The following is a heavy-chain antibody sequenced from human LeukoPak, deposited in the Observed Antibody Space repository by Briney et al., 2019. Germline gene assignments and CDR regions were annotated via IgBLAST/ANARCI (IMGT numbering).Heavy chain of an antibody. CDR2: IIPIFGTA. J-gene: IGHJ6*02. CDR1: GYTFTSYD. Sequence: SVKVSCKASGYTFTSYDINWVRQATGQGLEWMGGIIPIFGTANYAQKFQGRVTITADESTSTAYMELSSLRSEDTAVYYCASHCSGGSHIYYYYGMDVWGQGTTVTVSS. V-gene: IGHV1-69*13. CDR3: ASHCSGGSHIYYYYGMDV. D-gene: IGHD2-15*01.